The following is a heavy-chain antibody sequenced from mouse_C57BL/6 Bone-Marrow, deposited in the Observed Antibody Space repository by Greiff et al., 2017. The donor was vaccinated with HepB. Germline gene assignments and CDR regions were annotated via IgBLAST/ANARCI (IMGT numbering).Heavy chain of an antibody. V-gene: IGHV14-2*01. J-gene: IGHJ4*01. CDR3: AEGIYGNYLYYAMDY. D-gene: IGHD2-1*01. CDR2: IDPEDGET. Sequence: EVQLQQSGAELVKPGASVKLSCTASGFNIKDYYMHWVKQRTEQGLEWIGRIDPEDGETKYAPKFQGKATITADPSANTAYLQLSSLTSEDTAVYYCAEGIYGNYLYYAMDYWGQGTSVTVSS. CDR1: GFNIKDYY.